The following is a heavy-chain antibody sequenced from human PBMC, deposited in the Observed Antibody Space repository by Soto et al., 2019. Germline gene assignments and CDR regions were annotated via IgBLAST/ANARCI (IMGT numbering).Heavy chain of an antibody. CDR1: GFTFSDCW. V-gene: IGHV3-7*01. D-gene: IGHD5-12*01. Sequence: EVQLVESGGGLVQPGGSLRLSCAASGFTFSDCWMTWVRQAPGEGLEWVATINQDGSVKYYVDSVKGRFTISRDNARNSLYLQMNSLRAEDTAVYYCGRYNSGLSWGQGTLITVSS. CDR3: GRYNSGLS. J-gene: IGHJ5*02. CDR2: INQDGSVK.